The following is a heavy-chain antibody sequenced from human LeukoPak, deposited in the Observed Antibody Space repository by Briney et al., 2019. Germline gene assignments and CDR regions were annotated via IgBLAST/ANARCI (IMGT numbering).Heavy chain of an antibody. CDR1: GFTFSTYW. V-gene: IGHV3-7*01. CDR2: IKEDGSDK. D-gene: IGHD4-11*01. J-gene: IGHJ4*02. CDR3: AKGGHYNFDY. Sequence: GGSLRLSCAASGFTFSTYWMKWVRQAPGKGLEWVASIKEDGSDKYYVDSVKGRFCISRDNAKNSLYLQMNSLRTEDTAVYYCAKGGHYNFDYWGQGTLVTVSS.